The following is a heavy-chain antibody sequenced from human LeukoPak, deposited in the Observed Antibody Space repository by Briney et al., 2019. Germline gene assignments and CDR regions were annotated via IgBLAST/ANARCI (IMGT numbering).Heavy chain of an antibody. CDR3: ASHYDILPDY. D-gene: IGHD3-9*01. Sequence: SETLSLTCTVSGGSISSGGYYWSWIRQHPGKGLEWIGYIYYSGSTNYNPSLKSRVTISVDTSKNQFSLKLSSVTAADTAVYYCASHYDILPDYWGQGTLVTVSS. CDR2: IYYSGST. CDR1: GGSISSGGYY. V-gene: IGHV4-61*08. J-gene: IGHJ4*02.